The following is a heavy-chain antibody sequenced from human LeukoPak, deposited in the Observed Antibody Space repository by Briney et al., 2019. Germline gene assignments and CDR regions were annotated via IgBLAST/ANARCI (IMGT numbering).Heavy chain of an antibody. D-gene: IGHD2-8*02. V-gene: IGHV3-23*01. CDR2: SGVSGGST. Sequence: PGGSLRLSCAASGFTFSSYAMSWVRQPPGKGLEWVSSSGVSGGSTYYADSVRGRFTVSRDSSKNTLYLQMNSLRAEDTATYYCAKLQVLADSFDYWGQGALVTVSS. CDR3: AKLQVLADSFDY. J-gene: IGHJ4*02. CDR1: GFTFSSYA.